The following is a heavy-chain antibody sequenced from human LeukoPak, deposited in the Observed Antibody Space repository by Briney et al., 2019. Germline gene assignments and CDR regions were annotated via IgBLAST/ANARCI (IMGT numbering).Heavy chain of an antibody. CDR1: GGSISSYY. CDR2: YTGST. D-gene: IGHD3-22*01. CDR3: ARDLYYYDSSGYYGGFYYYYMDV. Sequence: SETLSLTCTVAGGSISSYYWNWIRQSPEKRLEWIDYYTGSTNYNPSLKSRVTISVDTSKNQFSLKLSSVTAADTAVYYCARDLYYYDSSGYYGGFYYYYMDVWGKGTTVTISS. J-gene: IGHJ6*03. V-gene: IGHV4-59*12.